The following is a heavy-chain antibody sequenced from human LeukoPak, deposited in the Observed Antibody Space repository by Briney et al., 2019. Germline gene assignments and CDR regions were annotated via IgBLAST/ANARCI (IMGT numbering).Heavy chain of an antibody. V-gene: IGHV4-38-2*02. CDR3: TREKASAVHY. J-gene: IGHJ4*02. Sequence: GSLGLSCAASGFTFSTYWMTWVRQAPGKGLEWIGTIYHSGVSYLNPSLKSRLTISVDTSKNQFSLKLYSVTAADTAVYYCTREKASAVHYWGQGILVTVSS. CDR1: GFTFSTYW. D-gene: IGHD2-2*01. CDR2: IYHSGVS.